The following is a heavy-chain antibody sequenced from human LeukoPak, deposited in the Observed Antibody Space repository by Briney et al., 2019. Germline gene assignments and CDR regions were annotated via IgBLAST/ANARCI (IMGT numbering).Heavy chain of an antibody. D-gene: IGHD2-8*01. V-gene: IGHV4-38-2*02. J-gene: IGHJ5*02. CDR1: GSSITSTYY. Sequence: PSETLSLTCTVSGSSITSTYYWAWFRQPPGKGLEWIATVFQLQTVRTFYNPSLESRVTMSLDTSQNQFSLNLTSVTAAATALFFLAGVLHAPQFIYPWGQGTLVTVSS. CDR3: AGVLHAPQFIYP. CDR2: VFQLQTVRT.